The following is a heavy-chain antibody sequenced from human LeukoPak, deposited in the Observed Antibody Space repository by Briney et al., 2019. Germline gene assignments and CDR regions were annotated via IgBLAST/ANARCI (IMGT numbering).Heavy chain of an antibody. CDR1: GGSISNYY. Sequence: SETLSLTCTVSGGSISNYYWSWLRQPPGKGLEWIGYMYYSGSFNYNPSLKSRVTISIDTSKNQFSLKLTSVTAADTAVYYCARHKRGEFDYWGQGTLVTVSS. D-gene: IGHD3-16*01. CDR3: ARHKRGEFDY. CDR2: MYYSGSF. V-gene: IGHV4-59*08. J-gene: IGHJ4*02.